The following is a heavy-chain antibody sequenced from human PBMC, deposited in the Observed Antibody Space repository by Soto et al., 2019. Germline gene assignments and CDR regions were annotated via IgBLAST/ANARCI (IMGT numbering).Heavy chain of an antibody. CDR3: AKRGTRKIVVVPAAIGSLDY. J-gene: IGHJ4*02. CDR1: GFPFSSYS. V-gene: IGHV3-23*01. CDR2: ISGSGGST. D-gene: IGHD2-2*01. Sequence: PGGSLSLSCAASGFPFSSYSMSWVRQAPGKGLEWVSAISGSGGSTYYADSVKGRFTISRDNSKNTLYLQMNSLRAEDTAVYYCAKRGTRKIVVVPAAIGSLDYWGQGTLVTVSS.